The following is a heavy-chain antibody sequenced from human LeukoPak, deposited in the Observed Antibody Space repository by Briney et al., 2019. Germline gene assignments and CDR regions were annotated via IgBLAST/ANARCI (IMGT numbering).Heavy chain of an antibody. CDR2: IYPGDSDT. V-gene: IGHV5-51*01. D-gene: IGHD2-2*01. J-gene: IGHJ6*02. CDR3: ARQVWGYCSSTSCQYYYYYYGMDV. Sequence: GESLKISCKGSGYSFTSYWIGWVRQMPGKGLEWMGIIYPGDSDTRYSPSFQGQVTISADKSISTAYLQWSSLKASDTAMYYCARQVWGYCSSTSCQYYYYYYGMDVWGQGTTVTVSS. CDR1: GYSFTSYW.